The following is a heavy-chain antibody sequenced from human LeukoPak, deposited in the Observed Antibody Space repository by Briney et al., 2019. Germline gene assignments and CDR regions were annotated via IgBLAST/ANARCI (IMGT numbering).Heavy chain of an antibody. V-gene: IGHV4-59*08. D-gene: IGHD1-26*01. CDR1: GGSISIYY. CDR2: IYYTGRT. Sequence: SETLSLTCSVSGGSISIYYWSWIRQPPGKGLEWIGYIYYTGRTSYNPSLKSRVTISIDTSKNQFSLKLSSVTAADTAVYYCARHNRIVGATDAFDIWGQGTMVTVSS. CDR3: ARHNRIVGATDAFDI. J-gene: IGHJ3*02.